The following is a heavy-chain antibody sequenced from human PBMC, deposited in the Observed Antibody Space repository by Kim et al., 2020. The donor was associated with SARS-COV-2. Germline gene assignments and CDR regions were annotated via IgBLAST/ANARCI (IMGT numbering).Heavy chain of an antibody. Sequence: GGSLRLSCAASGFTFSNAWMSWVRQAPGKGLEWVGRIKSKTDGGTTDYPAPVKVRFTISRDDSKTTLYLQMNSLKTEDTAVYYCTNQYSSGWFEYFQHWGQATLVTVSS. J-gene: IGHJ1*01. CDR1: GFTFSNAW. CDR3: TNQYSSGWFEYFQH. D-gene: IGHD6-19*01. V-gene: IGHV3-15*01. CDR2: IKSKTDGGTT.